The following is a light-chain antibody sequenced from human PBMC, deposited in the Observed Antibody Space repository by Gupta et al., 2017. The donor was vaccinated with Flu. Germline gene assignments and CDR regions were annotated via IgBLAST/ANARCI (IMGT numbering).Light chain of an antibody. J-gene: IGLJ3*02. CDR2: NTN. V-gene: IGLV8-61*01. CDR1: SGSVSTGYF. CDR3: ILFVGSGIWV. Sequence: QTVVTQESSFSVSPGGPVTLTCGLTSGSVSTGYFPSWYQQTPGLPPRTLIYNTNTRSSGVPDRFSGSILGNKAALTITGAQADDESNYYCILFVGSGIWVFGGGTKLTVL.